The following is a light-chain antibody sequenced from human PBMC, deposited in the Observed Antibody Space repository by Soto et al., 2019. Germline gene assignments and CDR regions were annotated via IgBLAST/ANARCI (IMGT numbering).Light chain of an antibody. CDR2: DAS. Sequence: DIQMTQSPSSLSASVVDRVTITCQASQDISNYLNWYQQKPGEAPKLLIYDASNLETGVPSRFSGSGSGTDFTFTISSLQPEDIATYYCQQYVNLPLTFGGGTKVDI. J-gene: IGKJ4*01. CDR3: QQYVNLPLT. CDR1: QDISNY. V-gene: IGKV1-33*01.